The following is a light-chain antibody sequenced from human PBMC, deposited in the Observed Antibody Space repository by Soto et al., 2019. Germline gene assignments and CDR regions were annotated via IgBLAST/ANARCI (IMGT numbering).Light chain of an antibody. Sequence: DIQMTQYPSTLSASVGDRVTSTVRASQSISNRLAWYQQKPGKAPKVLIYDASSLESGVPSRFSGSGSGTEFILTISSLQPDDFATYCCQHYGGMWAFGQGTKVDI. CDR1: QSISNR. CDR3: QHYGGMWA. V-gene: IGKV1-5*01. J-gene: IGKJ1*01. CDR2: DAS.